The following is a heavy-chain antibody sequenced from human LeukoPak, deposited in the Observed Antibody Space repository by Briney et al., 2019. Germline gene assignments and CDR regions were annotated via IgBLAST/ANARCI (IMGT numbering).Heavy chain of an antibody. CDR1: GGSFSGYS. Sequence: PSETLSLTCAVYGGSFSGYSWSWIRQPPGKGLEWIGEINHSGSTNYKPSLKSRVTISVDTSKNQFSLKLSSVTAADTAVYYCARGSNWNGPDYWGQGTLVTVSS. J-gene: IGHJ4*02. CDR2: INHSGST. D-gene: IGHD1-1*01. CDR3: ARGSNWNGPDY. V-gene: IGHV4-34*01.